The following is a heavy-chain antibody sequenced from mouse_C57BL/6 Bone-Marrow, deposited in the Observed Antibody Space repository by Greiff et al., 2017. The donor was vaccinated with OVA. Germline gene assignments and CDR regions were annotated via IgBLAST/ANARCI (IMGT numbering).Heavy chain of an antibody. V-gene: IGHV1-81*01. CDR2: IYPRSGNT. CDR3: ARWWLSMDY. J-gene: IGHJ4*01. CDR1: GYTFTSYG. D-gene: IGHD1-1*02. Sequence: VQLQQSGAELARPGASVKLSCKASGYTFTSYGISWVKQRTGQGLEWIGEIYPRSGNTYYNEKFKGKATLTADTSSSTAYMELRSLTSEESAIYFCARWWLSMDYWGQGTSVTVSS.